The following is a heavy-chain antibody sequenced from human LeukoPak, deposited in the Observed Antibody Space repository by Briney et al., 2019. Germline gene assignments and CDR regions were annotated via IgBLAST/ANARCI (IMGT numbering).Heavy chain of an antibody. CDR2: IKSKTDGGTT. D-gene: IGHD4-17*01. V-gene: IGHV3-15*07. J-gene: IGHJ4*02. CDR1: GFTFNNAW. Sequence: GGSLRLSCAASGFTFNNAWMNWVRQAPGKGLEWVGRIKSKTDGGTTDYAAPVKGRFTISRDDLKNTLYLQMNSLKTEDTAMYYCTTYTVTTPYFFDYWGQGTLVTVSS. CDR3: TTYTVTTPYFFDY.